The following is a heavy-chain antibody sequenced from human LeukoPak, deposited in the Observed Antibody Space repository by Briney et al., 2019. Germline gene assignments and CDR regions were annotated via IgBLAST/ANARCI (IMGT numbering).Heavy chain of an antibody. D-gene: IGHD3-22*01. CDR3: VRDNSRGQSLGVIY. CDR2: INADSSTI. CDR1: GFTFSTYN. V-gene: IGHV3-48*01. J-gene: IGHJ4*02. Sequence: GCLRLSCAASGFTFSTYNMNWVRQAPGKGLEWISYINADSSTIQYADSVRGRFTTSRDNAKNSLYLQMNSLRAEDTAVYYCVRDNSRGQSLGVIYWGQGSLVTVSS.